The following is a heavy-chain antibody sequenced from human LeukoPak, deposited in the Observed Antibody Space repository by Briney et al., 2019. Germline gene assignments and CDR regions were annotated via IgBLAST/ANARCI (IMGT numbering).Heavy chain of an antibody. CDR1: GGSFSGYY. V-gene: IGHV4-34*01. J-gene: IGHJ4*02. D-gene: IGHD2-2*01. CDR2: INHSGST. Sequence: PSETLSLTCAVYGGSFSGYYWSWIRQPPGKGLEWIGEINHSGSTNYNPSLKSRVTISVDTSKNQFSLKLSSVTAADTAVYYCAREDRCSSTSCYDTYYFDYWGQGTLVTVSS. CDR3: AREDRCSSTSCYDTYYFDY.